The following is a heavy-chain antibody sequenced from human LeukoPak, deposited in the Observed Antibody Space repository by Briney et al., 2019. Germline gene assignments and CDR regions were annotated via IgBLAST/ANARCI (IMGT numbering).Heavy chain of an antibody. CDR3: ARKGEWGYDYPPFFDY. V-gene: IGHV3-7*03. CDR2: IKQDGSEK. CDR1: GFTFSSYW. Sequence: GGSLRLSCAASGFTFSSYWMSWVRQAPGKGLEWVANIKQDGSEKYYVDSVKGRFTISGDNAKNSLYLQMNSLRAEDTAVYYCARKGEWGYDYPPFFDYWGQGTLVTVSS. J-gene: IGHJ4*02. D-gene: IGHD5-12*01.